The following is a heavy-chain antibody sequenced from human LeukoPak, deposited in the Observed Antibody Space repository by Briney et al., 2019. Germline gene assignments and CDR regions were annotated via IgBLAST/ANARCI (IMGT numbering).Heavy chain of an antibody. V-gene: IGHV4-4*07. J-gene: IGHJ3*02. CDR1: GGLMTNYY. D-gene: IGHD3-22*01. Sequence: SETLSLTCTVSGGLMTNYYWIWIRQPAGKGLEWIGRLYIGEDSNYNPSLESRVTMSVDTSRRQFSLRLTSVTAADTAVYYCAKSNGYGLIDIWGQGTMVTVSS. CDR3: AKSNGYGLIDI. CDR2: LYIGEDS.